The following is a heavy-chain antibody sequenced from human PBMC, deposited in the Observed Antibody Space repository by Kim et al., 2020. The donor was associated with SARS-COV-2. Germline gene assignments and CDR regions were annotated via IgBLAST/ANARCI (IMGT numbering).Heavy chain of an antibody. CDR1: GGTFSSYA. J-gene: IGHJ4*02. V-gene: IGHV1-69*13. CDR2: IIPIFGTA. Sequence: SVKVSCKASGGTFSSYAISWVRQAPGQGLEWMGGIIPIFGTANYAQKFQGRVTITADESTSTAYMELSSLRSEDTAVYYCARDKGMSSSWYVSPRPGLDYWGQGTLVTVSS. D-gene: IGHD6-13*01. CDR3: ARDKGMSSSWYVSPRPGLDY.